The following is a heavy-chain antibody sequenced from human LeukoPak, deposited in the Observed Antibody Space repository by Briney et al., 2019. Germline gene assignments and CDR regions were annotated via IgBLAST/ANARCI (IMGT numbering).Heavy chain of an antibody. CDR3: ARVSSGWPVYYFDY. CDR1: GGSISSSSYY. CDR2: IYYSGNT. J-gene: IGHJ4*02. D-gene: IGHD6-19*01. Sequence: SETLSLTCTVSGGSISSSSYYWGWIRQPPGKGLEWIGSIYYSGNTYYNPSLKSRVTISVDTSKNQFSLKLSSVTAADTAVYYCARVSSGWPVYYFDYWGQGTLVTASS. V-gene: IGHV4-39*07.